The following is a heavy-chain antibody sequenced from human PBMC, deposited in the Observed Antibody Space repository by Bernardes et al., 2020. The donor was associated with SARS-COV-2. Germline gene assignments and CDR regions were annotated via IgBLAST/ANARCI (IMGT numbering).Heavy chain of an antibody. D-gene: IGHD3-3*01. V-gene: IGHV4-31*03. CDR2: IYYSGST. CDR3: ARGIPQSLTIFGVVIPGNWFDP. CDR1: GGSISSGDYY. J-gene: IGHJ5*02. Sequence: SETLSLTCTVSGGSISSGDYYWSWIRQHPGKGLEWIGYIYYSGSTYYNPSLKSRVTISVDTSKNQFSLKLSSVTAADTAVYYCARGIPQSLTIFGVVIPGNWFDPWGQGTLVTVSS.